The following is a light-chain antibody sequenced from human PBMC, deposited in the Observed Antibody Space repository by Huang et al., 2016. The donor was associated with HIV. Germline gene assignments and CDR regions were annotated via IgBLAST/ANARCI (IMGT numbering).Light chain of an antibody. Sequence: EIVMTQSPATLSVSPGERATLSCRASQSISSNLAWYQQKPGQAPRLLIYDASTRATGIPARFSGSGSGTHFSLTISSPQSEDSAVYYCQHYENWPPLTFGGGTKVEIK. CDR3: QHYENWPPLT. CDR2: DAS. J-gene: IGKJ4*01. CDR1: QSISSN. V-gene: IGKV3-15*01.